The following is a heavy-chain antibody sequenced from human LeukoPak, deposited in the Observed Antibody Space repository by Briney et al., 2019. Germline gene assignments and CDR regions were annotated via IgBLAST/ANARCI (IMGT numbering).Heavy chain of an antibody. Sequence: SVKVSCKPSGYTFTIYATSCVRQAPGGGRGWMGWISAYNGNTNYAQKLQGRVTMTTDTSTSTAYMELRSLRSDDTAVYYCAREADDILPTYGMGVWGQGTPVTVSS. J-gene: IGHJ6*02. D-gene: IGHD3-9*01. CDR1: GYTFTIYA. CDR2: ISAYNGNT. V-gene: IGHV1-18*01. CDR3: AREADDILPTYGMGV.